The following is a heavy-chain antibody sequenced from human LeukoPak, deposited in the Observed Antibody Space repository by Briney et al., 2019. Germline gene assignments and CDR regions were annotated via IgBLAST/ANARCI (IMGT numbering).Heavy chain of an antibody. CDR2: ISAYNGNT. Sequence: ASVKVSCKASGYTFTSYGISWVRQAPGQGLEWMGWISAYNGNTNYAQKLQGRVTMTTDTSTSTAYMELRSLRSDDTAVYYCARTYYYDSRDVFDIWGQGTMVTVSS. CDR3: ARTYYYDSRDVFDI. CDR1: GYTFTSYG. D-gene: IGHD3-22*01. J-gene: IGHJ3*02. V-gene: IGHV1-18*01.